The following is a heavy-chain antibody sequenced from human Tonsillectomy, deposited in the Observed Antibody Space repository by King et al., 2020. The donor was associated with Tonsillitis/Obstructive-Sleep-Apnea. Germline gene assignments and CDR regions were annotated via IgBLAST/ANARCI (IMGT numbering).Heavy chain of an antibody. D-gene: IGHD2/OR15-2a*01. CDR3: AREGCTSATCLSSWFDS. Sequence: VQLVESGAEMKKPGASVKVSCKASGYTFTTSYMHWVRQAPGQGLEWMGVLNCRDGSTKYAQKFQGRISLTRDTSTKTVYMELNSLKSEDRAVYYCAREGCTSATCLSSWFDSWGQGTLVTVSS. V-gene: IGHV1-46*01. CDR1: GYTFTTSY. CDR2: LNCRDGST. J-gene: IGHJ5*01.